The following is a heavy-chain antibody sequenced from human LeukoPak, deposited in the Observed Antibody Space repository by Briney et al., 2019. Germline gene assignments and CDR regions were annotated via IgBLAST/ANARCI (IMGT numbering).Heavy chain of an antibody. CDR1: GYTFTGCY. Sequence: GASVKVSCRASGYTFTGCYMHWVRQAPGQGLEWMGRINPNSGDTNYAQKFQGRVTMTRDTSITTAYLELSGLRSDDTALFYCAREATTLPSPLGYWGQGTLVTVSS. CDR2: INPNSGDT. D-gene: IGHD4-17*01. CDR3: AREATTLPSPLGY. J-gene: IGHJ4*02. V-gene: IGHV1-2*06.